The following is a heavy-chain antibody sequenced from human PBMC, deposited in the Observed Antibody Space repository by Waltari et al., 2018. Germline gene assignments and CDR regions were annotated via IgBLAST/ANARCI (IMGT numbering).Heavy chain of an antibody. CDR2: IIPILGIA. V-gene: IGHV1-69*02. CDR1: GGTFSSYT. D-gene: IGHD6-19*01. CDR3: ARGQWLVRRYFDY. J-gene: IGHJ4*02. Sequence: QVQLVQSGAEVKKPGSSVKVSCKASGGTFSSYTISWVRQAPGQGLEWRGRIIPILGIANYEQKFQGRVTITADKSTSTAYMELSSLRSEDTAVYYCARGQWLVRRYFDYWGQGTLVTVSS.